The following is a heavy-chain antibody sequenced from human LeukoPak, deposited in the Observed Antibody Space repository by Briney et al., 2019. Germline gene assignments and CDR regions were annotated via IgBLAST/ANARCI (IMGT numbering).Heavy chain of an antibody. CDR3: ARGQGGAARRNYYYYMDV. J-gene: IGHJ6*03. Sequence: ASVKVSCKASGYTFTSYDINWVRQATGQGLEWMGWMNPNSGNTGYAQKFQGRVTITRNTSISTAYMELSSLRSEDTAVYYCARGQGGAARRNYYYYMDVWGKGTTVTVSS. V-gene: IGHV1-8*01. CDR2: MNPNSGNT. D-gene: IGHD6-6*01. CDR1: GYTFTSYD.